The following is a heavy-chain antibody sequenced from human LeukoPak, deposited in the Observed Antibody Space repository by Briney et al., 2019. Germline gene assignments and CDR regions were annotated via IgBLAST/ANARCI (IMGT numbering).Heavy chain of an antibody. V-gene: IGHV3-30*19. Sequence: GGSLRLSCAASGFTFSSSDMHWVPQAPGKGLEWVAVISYDGSNKYYADSVKGRFTISRDNSKNTLYLQMNSLRAEDTAVYYCARDLLGYGYWGQGTLVTVSS. CDR3: ARDLLGYGY. D-gene: IGHD2-15*01. J-gene: IGHJ4*02. CDR2: ISYDGSNK. CDR1: GFTFSSSD.